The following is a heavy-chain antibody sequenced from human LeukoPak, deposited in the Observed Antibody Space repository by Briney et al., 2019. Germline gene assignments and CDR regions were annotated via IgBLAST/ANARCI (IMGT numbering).Heavy chain of an antibody. V-gene: IGHV3-48*01. Sequence: GGSLRLSCAASGFTFTSYTMNWVRQAPGKGLEWVSYISHWCSTIYYADSVKGRFTMSRDNAENSLYLQMNSLRAEDTAVYYCARNFDSWGQGTLVRVSS. J-gene: IGHJ4*02. D-gene: IGHD2/OR15-2a*01. CDR3: ARNFDS. CDR1: GFTFTSYT. CDR2: ISHWCSTI.